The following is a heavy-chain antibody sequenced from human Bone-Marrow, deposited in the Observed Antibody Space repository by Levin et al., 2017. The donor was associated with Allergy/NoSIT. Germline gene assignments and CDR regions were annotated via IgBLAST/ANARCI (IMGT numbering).Heavy chain of an antibody. V-gene: IGHV3-13*01. D-gene: IGHD2-8*01. Sequence: WASVKVSCVASGFTFSSYDMHWVRQVTGKGLEWVSAIGIAGDSHYLGSVKGRFTISRENAKNSLYLQMNSLRAGDTAVYYCARDKYGMDVWGQGTAVTVSS. J-gene: IGHJ6*02. CDR3: ARDKYGMDV. CDR2: IGIAGDS. CDR1: GFTFSSYD.